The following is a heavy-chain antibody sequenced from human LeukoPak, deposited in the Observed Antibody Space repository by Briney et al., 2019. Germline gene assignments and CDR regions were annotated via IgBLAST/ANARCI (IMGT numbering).Heavy chain of an antibody. V-gene: IGHV4-59*08. CDR3: ARTTDYYFDY. CDR1: GGSISSYY. J-gene: IGHJ4*02. CDR2: IYYSGST. D-gene: IGHD4-17*01. Sequence: PSETLSLTCTVSGGSISSYYWSWIRQPPGKGLEWIGYIYYSGSTNYNPSLKSRVTISVDTSKNQFSLKLSSVTAADTAVYYCARTTDYYFDYWGQGTLVTVPS.